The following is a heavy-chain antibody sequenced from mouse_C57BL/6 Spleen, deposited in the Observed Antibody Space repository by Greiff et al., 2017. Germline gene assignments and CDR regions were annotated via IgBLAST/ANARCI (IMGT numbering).Heavy chain of an antibody. V-gene: IGHV1-15*01. D-gene: IGHD2-5*01. J-gene: IGHJ3*01. CDR3: TRRDYSNYAWFAY. CDR2: IDPETGGT. Sequence: SGAELVRPGASVTLSCKASGYTFTDYEMHWVKQTPVHGLEWIGAIDPETGGTAYNQKFKGKAILTADKSSSTAYMELRSLTSEDSAVYYCTRRDYSNYAWFAYWGQGTLVTVSA. CDR1: GYTFTDYE.